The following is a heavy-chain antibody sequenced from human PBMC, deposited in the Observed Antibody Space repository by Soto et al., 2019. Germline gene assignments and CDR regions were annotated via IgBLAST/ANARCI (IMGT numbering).Heavy chain of an antibody. J-gene: IGHJ6*03. V-gene: IGHV3-48*01. D-gene: IGHD3-9*01. CDR1: GFTFSSFG. Sequence: GGSLRLSCEASGFTFSSFGMNWVRQAPGKGLEWLSYITIGSDTIYYADSVKGRFTISRDNAKKSLYLQMNSLRVEDTAVYYCARLTGRYYYMDVWGKGTTVTVSS. CDR3: ARLTGRYYYMDV. CDR2: ITIGSDTI.